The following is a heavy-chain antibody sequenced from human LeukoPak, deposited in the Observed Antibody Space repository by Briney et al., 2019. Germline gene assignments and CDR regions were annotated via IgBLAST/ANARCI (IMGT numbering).Heavy chain of an antibody. CDR1: GFTFGSYR. CDR3: ARGRDSDY. J-gene: IGHJ4*02. Sequence: GGSLRLSCAASGFTFGSYRFNWVRQAPGKGLELVSSLSSSSSYIYYADSVKGRFTISRDNANNSLYLQMNSLRAEDTAVYVCARGRDSDYWGQGTLVTVSS. V-gene: IGHV3-21*01. CDR2: LSSSSSYI. D-gene: IGHD5-18*01.